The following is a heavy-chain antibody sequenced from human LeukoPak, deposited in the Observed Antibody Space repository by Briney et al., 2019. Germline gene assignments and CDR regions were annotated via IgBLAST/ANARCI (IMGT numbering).Heavy chain of an antibody. D-gene: IGHD3-10*01. J-gene: IGHJ4*02. CDR2: IYHSGST. Sequence: SETLSLTCAVSGASISSGYWWSWVRQAPGKGLEWIGEIYHSGSTNHNPSLKSRVTISVDKSKSQFSLNLNSVTAADTAVYYCARDDTGVIRGIRFHNWGQGTLVTVSS. CDR1: GASISSGYW. CDR3: ARDDTGVIRGIRFHN. V-gene: IGHV4-4*02.